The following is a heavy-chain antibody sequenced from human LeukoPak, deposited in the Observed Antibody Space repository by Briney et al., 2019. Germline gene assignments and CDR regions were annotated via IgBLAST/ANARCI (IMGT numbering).Heavy chain of an antibody. J-gene: IGHJ4*02. CDR2: IFYNGKT. CDR1: GGSIIGYY. Sequence: KPSETLSLTCTVSGGSIIGYYCSWIRRPPGKGLEWIGYIFYNGKTNYNPSLKSRVTMSVDTSKNQFSLKLSSVTAADTAVYYCARGQRVAARPSSFWGQGTLVTVSS. D-gene: IGHD6-6*01. V-gene: IGHV4-59*12. CDR3: ARGQRVAARPSSF.